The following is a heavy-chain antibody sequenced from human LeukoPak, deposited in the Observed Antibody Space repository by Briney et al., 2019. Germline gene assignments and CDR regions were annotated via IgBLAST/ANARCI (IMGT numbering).Heavy chain of an antibody. J-gene: IGHJ4*02. V-gene: IGHV4-38-2*01. Sequence: SETLSLTCAVSGCSISSGYYWGWIRQPPGKGLEWIGSIYHSGSTYYNPSLKSRVTISVDTSKNQFSLKLSSVTAADTAVYYCARAAGITMVRRHFDYWGQGTLVTVSS. CDR2: IYHSGST. CDR3: ARAAGITMVRRHFDY. CDR1: GCSISSGYY. D-gene: IGHD3-10*01.